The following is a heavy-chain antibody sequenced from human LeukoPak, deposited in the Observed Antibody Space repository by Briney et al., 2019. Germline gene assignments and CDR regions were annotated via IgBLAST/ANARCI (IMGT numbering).Heavy chain of an antibody. CDR2: LNGVGSST. D-gene: IGHD6-19*01. Sequence: GGSLRLSCAASGXTFSNYWMHWVRQAPGKGLVWVLRLNGVGSSTTYAAYVKGRFTISRDNSKNTLYLQMNSLSAEDTAVYYCAKVSVAGTVYYYYGMDVWGQGTTVTVSS. V-gene: IGHV3-74*01. CDR1: GXTFSNYW. J-gene: IGHJ6*02. CDR3: AKVSVAGTVYYYYGMDV.